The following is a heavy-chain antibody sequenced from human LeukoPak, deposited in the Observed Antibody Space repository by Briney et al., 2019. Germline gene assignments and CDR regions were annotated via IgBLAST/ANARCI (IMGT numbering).Heavy chain of an antibody. J-gene: IGHJ4*02. D-gene: IGHD1-26*01. CDR2: ISYDGSNK. V-gene: IGHV3-30*18. Sequence: PGRSLRLSCAASGFTFSSYGMHWVRQAPGKGLEWVAVISYDGSNKYYADSVKGRFTISRDNSKNTLYLQMNSLRAEDTAVYYCAKEKVRWRIVGATIGYWGQGTLVTVSS. CDR3: AKEKVRWRIVGATIGY. CDR1: GFTFSSYG.